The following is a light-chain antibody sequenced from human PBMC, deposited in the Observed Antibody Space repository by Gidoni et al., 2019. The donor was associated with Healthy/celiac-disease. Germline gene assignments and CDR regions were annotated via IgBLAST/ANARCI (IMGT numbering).Light chain of an antibody. CDR3: QQNNSNRL. CDR1: QSISSY. Sequence: ETQLPKSPSPLSASVGDRVTITCRASQSISSYLNWYQQKPGKAPKLLIYNASSLESGVPSRFSGSGSGTEFTLTISSLQPEDFATYYCQQNNSNRLFGQGTKLEIK. V-gene: IGKV1-39*01. J-gene: IGKJ2*01. CDR2: NAS.